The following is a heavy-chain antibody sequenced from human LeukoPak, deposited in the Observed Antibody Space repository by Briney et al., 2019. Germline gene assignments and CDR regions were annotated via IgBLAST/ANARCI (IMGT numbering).Heavy chain of an antibody. CDR2: ISAYNGNT. D-gene: IGHD2-2*01. Sequence: GASVKVSCKASGYTFTSYGISWVRQAPGQGLEWMGWISAYNGNTNYARKLQGRVTMTTDTSTSTAYMELRSLRSDDTAVYYCARIVVPAALYYYYYYMDVWGKGTTVTVSS. CDR1: GYTFTSYG. CDR3: ARIVVPAALYYYYYYMDV. V-gene: IGHV1-18*01. J-gene: IGHJ6*03.